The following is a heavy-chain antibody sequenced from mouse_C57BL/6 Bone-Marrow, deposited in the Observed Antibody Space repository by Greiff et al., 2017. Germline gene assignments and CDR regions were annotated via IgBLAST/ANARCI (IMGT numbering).Heavy chain of an antibody. CDR2: ISNGGGST. Sequence: VESGGGLVQPGGSLKLSCAASGFTFSDYYMYWVRQTPEKRLEWVAYISNGGGSTYYPDTVKGRFTISRDNAKNTLYLQMSRLKSEDTAMYYCARHFRAIYAMDYWGQGTSVTVSS. CDR3: ARHFRAIYAMDY. CDR1: GFTFSDYY. J-gene: IGHJ4*01. V-gene: IGHV5-12*01. D-gene: IGHD6-1*01.